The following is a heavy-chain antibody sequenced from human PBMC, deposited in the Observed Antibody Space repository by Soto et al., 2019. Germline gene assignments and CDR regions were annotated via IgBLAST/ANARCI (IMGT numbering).Heavy chain of an antibody. V-gene: IGHV3-15*07. J-gene: IGHJ6*02. D-gene: IGHD2-15*01. CDR2: IKSKTDGGTT. CDR1: GFTFSNAW. CDR3: TTGIRVDPHYYYYYGMDV. Sequence: GGSLRLSCAASGFTFSNAWMNWVRQAPGKGLEWVGRIKSKTDGGTTDYAAPVKGRFTTSRDDSKNTLYLQMNSLKTEDTAVYYCTTGIRVDPHYYYYYGMDVWGQGTTVTVSS.